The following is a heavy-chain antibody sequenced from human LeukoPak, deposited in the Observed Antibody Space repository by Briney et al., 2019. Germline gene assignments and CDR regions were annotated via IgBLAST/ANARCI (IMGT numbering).Heavy chain of an antibody. CDR3: AKDRGGNLGP. Sequence: GGSLRLSCAASGFTFSSSAMSWVRQAPGKGLEWVSSISGSGSGGSTYYADSVKGRFTISRDNSKNTLYLQMNSLRAEDTAVYYCAKDRGGNLGPWGQGTLVTVSS. D-gene: IGHD3-16*01. J-gene: IGHJ5*02. V-gene: IGHV3-23*01. CDR1: GFTFSSSA. CDR2: ISGSGSGGST.